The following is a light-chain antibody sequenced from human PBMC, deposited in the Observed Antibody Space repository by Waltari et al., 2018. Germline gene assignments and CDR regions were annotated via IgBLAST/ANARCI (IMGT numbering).Light chain of an antibody. CDR3: QQSNSFPQT. Sequence: DIQLTQSPASLSVSVGDRATISCRASQVVSNWLAWYQQKPGKAPKLLIYAASSLEIGVPSRFSGSGSGTDFTLTISSLQPEDFAAYYCQQSNSFPQTFGQGTKVEIK. J-gene: IGKJ1*01. CDR1: QVVSNW. CDR2: AAS. V-gene: IGKV1-12*01.